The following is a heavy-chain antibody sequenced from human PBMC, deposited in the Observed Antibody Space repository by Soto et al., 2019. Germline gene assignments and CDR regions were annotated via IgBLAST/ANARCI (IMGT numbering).Heavy chain of an antibody. V-gene: IGHV3-21*01. CDR1: GFTFSSYS. Sequence: GSLLLSCAASGFTFSSYSMNGVRQAPGKGLEWVSSISSSSSYIYYADSVKGRFTISRDNAKNSLYLQMNSLRAEDTAVYYCARDFKGRYYHYGMDVWGQGTTVTVSS. CDR2: ISSSSSYI. J-gene: IGHJ6*02. CDR3: ARDFKGRYYHYGMDV.